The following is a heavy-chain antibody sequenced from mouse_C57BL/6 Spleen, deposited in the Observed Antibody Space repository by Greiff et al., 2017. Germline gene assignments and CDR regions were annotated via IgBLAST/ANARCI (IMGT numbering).Heavy chain of an antibody. V-gene: IGHV2-2*01. CDR1: GFSLTSYG. Sequence: VKVVESGPGLVQPSQSLSITCTVSGFSLTSYGVHWVRQSPGKGLEWLGVIWSGGSTDYNAAFISRLSISKKNSKSQVFLKMNSQQADDTAIYYCAMLGFDYWGQGTTLTVAS. CDR3: AMLGFDY. CDR2: IWSGGST. J-gene: IGHJ2*01. D-gene: IGHD4-1*01.